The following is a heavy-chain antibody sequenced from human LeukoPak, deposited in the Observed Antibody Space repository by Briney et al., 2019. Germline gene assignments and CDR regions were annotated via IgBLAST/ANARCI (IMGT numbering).Heavy chain of an antibody. CDR3: AHQVPPNDEFFDH. CDR1: GFIFSSYS. Sequence: PGGSLRLSCVASGFIFSSYSMHWVRQAPGEGLEWLSGISNTGRATDYADSIKGRFTISRDNSKNTVFLQMNSLRAEDTAEYFCAHQVPPNDEFFDHWGQGTLVTVSS. J-gene: IGHJ5*02. V-gene: IGHV3-23*01. CDR2: ISNTGRAT.